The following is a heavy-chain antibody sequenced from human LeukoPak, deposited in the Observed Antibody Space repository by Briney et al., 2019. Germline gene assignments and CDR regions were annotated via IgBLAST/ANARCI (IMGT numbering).Heavy chain of an antibody. D-gene: IGHD3-3*01. Sequence: GGSLRLSCAASGFTFSSYGMHWVRQAPGKGLEWVAVISYDGSNKYYADSVKGRLTISRDNSKNTLYLQMNRLRAEDTAVYYCAKGLTIFGLPEGNWFDPWGQGTLVTVSS. CDR2: ISYDGSNK. CDR3: AKGLTIFGLPEGNWFDP. J-gene: IGHJ5*02. CDR1: GFTFSSYG. V-gene: IGHV3-30*18.